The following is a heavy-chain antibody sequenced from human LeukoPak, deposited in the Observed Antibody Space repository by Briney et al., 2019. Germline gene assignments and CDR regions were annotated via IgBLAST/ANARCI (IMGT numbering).Heavy chain of an antibody. CDR1: GFTFSSYS. V-gene: IGHV3-30*04. J-gene: IGHJ4*02. Sequence: GGSLRLSCGASGFTFSSYSMHWVRQAPGKGLEWVAVISYDGSNKYYADSVKGRFTLSRDNSKNTLYLQMSSLRAEDTAVYYCARDFHRRLYDSSAYHPYWGQGTLVTVSS. CDR2: ISYDGSNK. D-gene: IGHD3-22*01. CDR3: ARDFHRRLYDSSAYHPY.